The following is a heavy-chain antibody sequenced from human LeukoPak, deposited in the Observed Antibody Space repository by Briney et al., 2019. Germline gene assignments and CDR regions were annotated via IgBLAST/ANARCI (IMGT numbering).Heavy chain of an antibody. J-gene: IGHJ4*02. V-gene: IGHV1-69*01. Sequence: GGSLRLSCAASGFTFSSYAISWVRQAPGQGLEWMGGIIPIFGTANYAQKFQGRVTITADESTSTAYMELSSLRSEDTAVYYCARAIVVVPTQIVFDYWGQGTLVTVSS. CDR1: GFTFSSYA. D-gene: IGHD2-21*01. CDR2: IIPIFGTA. CDR3: ARAIVVVPTQIVFDY.